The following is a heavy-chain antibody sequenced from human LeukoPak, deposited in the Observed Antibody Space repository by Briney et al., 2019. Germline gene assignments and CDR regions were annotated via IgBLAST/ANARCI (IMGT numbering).Heavy chain of an antibody. CDR1: GFTFSSYW. CDR2: INSDGSST. Sequence: GGSLRLSCAASGFTFSSYWMHWVRQAPGTGLVWVSRINSDGSSTSYADSVKGRFTISRDNAKNTLYLQMNSLRAEDTAVYYCARVQWLDRDDAFDIWGQGTMVTVSS. CDR3: ARVQWLDRDDAFDI. V-gene: IGHV3-74*01. D-gene: IGHD6-19*01. J-gene: IGHJ3*02.